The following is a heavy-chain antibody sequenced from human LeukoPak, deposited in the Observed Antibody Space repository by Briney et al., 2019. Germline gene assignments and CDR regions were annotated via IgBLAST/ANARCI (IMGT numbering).Heavy chain of an antibody. D-gene: IGHD3-9*01. CDR1: GWSITGYY. CDR2: IHYTRAT. CDR3: ARGNILTGYCFDF. J-gene: IGHJ4*02. V-gene: IGHV4-34*01. Sequence: SETLSLTCAVYGWSITGYYWSWIRQTPGRGLEWVGEIHYTRATRYNPSLKSRATISTDTSKNQFSLRLSSVTAADTAVYYCARGNILTGYCFDFWGQGALVTVSS.